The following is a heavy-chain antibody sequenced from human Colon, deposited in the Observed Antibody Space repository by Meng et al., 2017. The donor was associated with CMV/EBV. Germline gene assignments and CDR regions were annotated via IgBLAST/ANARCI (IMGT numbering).Heavy chain of an antibody. V-gene: IGHV2-5*02. CDR2: IYWDDDK. CDR3: AYSRGSSGWAFDY. CDR1: GFSLNTREVG. J-gene: IGHJ4*02. D-gene: IGHD6-19*01. Sequence: IPLEGSVPPMVKPTKPPTGTSPVSGFSLNTREVGVGWIRQPPGKALEWLALIYWDDDKRYNPSLKSRLTITKDTSKNQVVLTMTNMDPVDTGTYYCAYSRGSSGWAFDYWGQGTLVTVSS.